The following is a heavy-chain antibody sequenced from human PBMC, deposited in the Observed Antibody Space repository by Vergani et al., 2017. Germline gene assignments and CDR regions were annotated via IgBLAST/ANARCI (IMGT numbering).Heavy chain of an antibody. CDR1: GGTFSSYA. CDR3: ARDRKGVATIAGSYYYYGMDV. V-gene: IGHV1-69*01. CDR2: IIPIFGTA. Sequence: QVQLVQSGAEVKKPGSSVKVSCKASGGTFSSYAISWVRQAPGQGLEWMGGIIPIFGTANYAQKFQGRVTITADESTSTAYMELSSLRSEDTAVYYCARDRKGVATIAGSYYYYGMDVWGQGTTVTVSS. D-gene: IGHD5-12*01. J-gene: IGHJ6*02.